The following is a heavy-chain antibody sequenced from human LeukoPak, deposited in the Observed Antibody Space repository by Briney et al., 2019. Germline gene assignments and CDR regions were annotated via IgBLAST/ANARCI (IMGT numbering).Heavy chain of an antibody. CDR2: IYYSGST. D-gene: IGHD6-19*01. CDR1: GGSFSAYY. Sequence: SETLSLTCAVYGGSFSAYYWGWIRQPPGKGLEWIGNIYYSGSTYYNESLESRVTISVDTSKNQFSLKLSSVTAADTAVYYCARGSGRIAVADKYYFDYWGQGTLVTVSS. CDR3: ARGSGRIAVADKYYFDY. J-gene: IGHJ4*02. V-gene: IGHV4-34*01.